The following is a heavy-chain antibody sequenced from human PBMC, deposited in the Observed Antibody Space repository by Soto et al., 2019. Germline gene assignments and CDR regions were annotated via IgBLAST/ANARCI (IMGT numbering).Heavy chain of an antibody. CDR1: GGSISSGGYY. CDR3: ASGIRFLEWLSQGGAFDI. Sequence: PSETLSLTCTVSGGSISSGGYYWSWIRQHPGKGLEWIGYIYYSGSTYYNPSLKSRVTISVDTSKNQFSLKLSSVTAADTAVYYCASGIRFLEWLSQGGAFDIWGQGTMVTVSS. CDR2: IYYSGST. V-gene: IGHV4-31*03. J-gene: IGHJ3*02. D-gene: IGHD3-3*01.